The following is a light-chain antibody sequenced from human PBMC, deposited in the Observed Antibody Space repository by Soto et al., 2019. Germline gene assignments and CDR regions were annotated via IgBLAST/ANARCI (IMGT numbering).Light chain of an antibody. CDR3: SSYTNSGSVV. V-gene: IGLV2-18*02. CDR1: SSDVGYYNR. CDR2: EVT. J-gene: IGLJ2*01. Sequence: QSALTQPPSVSGSPGQSVTISCTGTSSDVGYYNRVSWYQQPPGTAPKLMIYEVTNRPSGVADRFSGSQSGNTASLTISGLQAEDEADYYCSSYTNSGSVVFGGGTKVTVL.